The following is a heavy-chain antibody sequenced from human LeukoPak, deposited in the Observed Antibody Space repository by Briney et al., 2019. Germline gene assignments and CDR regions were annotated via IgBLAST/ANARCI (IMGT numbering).Heavy chain of an antibody. CDR1: GFTFSSSA. CDR3: ARDDNWGFDY. Sequence: GGSLRLSCAASGFTFSSSAMTWVRQAPGKGLEWVANTRGSGSGMGSGNYYAGAVKGRFTISRDNANNSLYLQMNSLRAEDTAFYYCARDDNWGFDYWGQGALVTVSS. D-gene: IGHD7-27*01. CDR2: TRGSGSGM. J-gene: IGHJ4*02. V-gene: IGHV3-21*05.